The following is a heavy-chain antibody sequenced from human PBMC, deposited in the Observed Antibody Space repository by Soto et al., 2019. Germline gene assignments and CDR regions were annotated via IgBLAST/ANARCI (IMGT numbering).Heavy chain of an antibody. J-gene: IGHJ3*02. V-gene: IGHV3-23*01. D-gene: IGHD4-17*01. CDR1: GFTFSTYA. CDR2: LSASGGST. Sequence: GGSLRLSCAASGFTFSTYAVSWVRQAPGKGLEWVSALSASGGSTYYADSVKGRFTISRDNSMNALYLQMNSLRIEDTAVYYCAHPRGYGVFDAYDIWGQGTMVTVSS. CDR3: AHPRGYGVFDAYDI.